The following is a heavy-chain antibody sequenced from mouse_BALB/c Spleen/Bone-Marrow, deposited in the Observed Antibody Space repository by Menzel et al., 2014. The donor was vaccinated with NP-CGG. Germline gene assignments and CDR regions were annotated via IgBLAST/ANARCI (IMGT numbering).Heavy chain of an antibody. J-gene: IGHJ4*01. CDR2: IYPSDSYT. CDR1: GYTFXSYW. V-gene: IGHV1-69*02. CDR3: TRRDYAMDY. Sequence: VQLQQSGAELVRPGASVKLSCKASGYTFXSYWINWVKQRPGQGLEWIGNIYPSDSYTNYNQKFKDKATLTVDESSSTAYMQLSSPTSEDSAVYYCTRRDYAMDYWGQGTSVTVSS.